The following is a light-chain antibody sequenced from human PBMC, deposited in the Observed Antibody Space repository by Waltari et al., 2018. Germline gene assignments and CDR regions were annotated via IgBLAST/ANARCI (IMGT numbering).Light chain of an antibody. Sequence: DIQMTQSPSTLSASVGDRVTITCRASQSISSWLAWYQQKPGKAPNLLIYKSSTLESGVPSRFSGSGSGTEFTLTISSLQPDDLATYYCQQYSSYYTFGQGTKLEIK. CDR1: QSISSW. V-gene: IGKV1-5*03. J-gene: IGKJ2*01. CDR2: KSS. CDR3: QQYSSYYT.